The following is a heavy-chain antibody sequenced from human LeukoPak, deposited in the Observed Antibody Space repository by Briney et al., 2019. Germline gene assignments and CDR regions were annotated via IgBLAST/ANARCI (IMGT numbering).Heavy chain of an antibody. J-gene: IGHJ4*02. CDR1: GFNFSDYY. CDR2: MSKSGYSI. Sequence: GGSLRLSCAASGFNFSDYYMSWIRQAPGKGLEWVSYMSKSGYSIYYAASVKGRLTISRDNVNHSLFLQMNSLRAEDTAVYYCARGKRRFDSWGQGTLVTVSS. CDR3: ARGKRRFDS. V-gene: IGHV3-11*01.